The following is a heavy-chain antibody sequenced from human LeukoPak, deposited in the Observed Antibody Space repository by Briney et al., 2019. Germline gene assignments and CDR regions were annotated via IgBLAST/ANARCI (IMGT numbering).Heavy chain of an antibody. CDR2: ISYDGSNK. CDR3: VTESQAYYYGSRSSNY. Sequence: GGSLRLFCAASGFTFSSYAMHWVRQDPGKGLEWVAVISYDGSNKYYADSVKGRFTISRGNSKNTLYLQMNSLRAEDTAVYYCVTESQAYYYGSRSSNYCGQGTLVTVSS. CDR1: GFTFSSYA. V-gene: IGHV3-30*04. D-gene: IGHD3-10*01. J-gene: IGHJ4*02.